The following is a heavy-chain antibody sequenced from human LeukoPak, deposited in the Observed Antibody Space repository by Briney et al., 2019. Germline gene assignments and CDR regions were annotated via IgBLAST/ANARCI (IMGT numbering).Heavy chain of an antibody. V-gene: IGHV3-33*01. Sequence: PGRSLRLSCAASGFTFSSYGMHWVRQAPGKGLEWVAVIRYDGSNKYYADSVKGRFTISRDNSKNTLYLQMNSLRDEDTAVYYCVRDHDYALDYWGQGTLVTVSS. J-gene: IGHJ4*02. CDR2: IRYDGSNK. CDR1: GFTFSSYG. D-gene: IGHD4-17*01. CDR3: VRDHDYALDY.